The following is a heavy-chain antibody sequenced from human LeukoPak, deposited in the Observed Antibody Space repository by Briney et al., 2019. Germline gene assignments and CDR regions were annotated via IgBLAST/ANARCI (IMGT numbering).Heavy chain of an antibody. CDR2: FDPEDGET. CDR3: ATYRSGSGYPYPYYYYGMDV. Sequence: ASVKVSCKVSGYTLTELSMHWVRQAPGKGLEWMGGFDPEDGETIYAQKFQGRVTMTEDTSTDTAYMELSSLRSEDTAAYYCATYRSGSGYPYPYYYYGMDVWGQGTTVTVSS. J-gene: IGHJ6*02. V-gene: IGHV1-24*01. CDR1: GYTLTELS. D-gene: IGHD3-22*01.